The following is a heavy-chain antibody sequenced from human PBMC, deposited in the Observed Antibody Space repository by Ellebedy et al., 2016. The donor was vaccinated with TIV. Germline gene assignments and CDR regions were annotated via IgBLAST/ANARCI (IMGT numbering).Heavy chain of an antibody. Sequence: GESLKISCAASGLTLSNYALSWLRQAPGKGLEWVSVIKWNGGGEDYADFVEGRFTISRDNSKHSLYLQMDRLRLEDTALYFCVRERWYGGIPYYFQYWGLGTLLVVSS. V-gene: IGHV3-43*01. CDR2: IKWNGGGE. D-gene: IGHD4-23*01. CDR3: VRERWYGGIPYYFQY. CDR1: GLTLSNYA. J-gene: IGHJ4*02.